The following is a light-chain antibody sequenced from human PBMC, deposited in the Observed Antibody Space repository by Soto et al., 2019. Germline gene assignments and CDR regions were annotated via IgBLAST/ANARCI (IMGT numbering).Light chain of an antibody. CDR3: QQSCGRPWT. J-gene: IGKJ1*01. V-gene: IGKV3-15*01. CDR2: GAS. CDR1: QSVSSN. Sequence: EILMTQSPATLSVSPGERATISCRASQSVSSNLTWYQQKPGQAPRLLIYGASTRDTGIPARFSGSGSGTEFTLTISSLESEDIAAYFCQQSCGRPWTFGQGTKVDIK.